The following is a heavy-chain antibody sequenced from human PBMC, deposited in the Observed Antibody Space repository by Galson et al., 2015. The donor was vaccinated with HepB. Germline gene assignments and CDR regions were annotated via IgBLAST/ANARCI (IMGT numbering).Heavy chain of an antibody. CDR1: GFTFSSYE. CDR2: ISSSGSTI. V-gene: IGHV3-48*03. CDR3: ARDSPSGSYYYYYYGMDV. Sequence: SLRLSCAASGFTFSSYEMNWVRQAPGKGLEWVSYISSSGSTIYYADSVKGRFTISRDNAKNSLYLQMNSLRAEDTAVYYCARDSPSGSYYYYYYGMDVWGQGTTVTVSS. D-gene: IGHD1-26*01. J-gene: IGHJ6*02.